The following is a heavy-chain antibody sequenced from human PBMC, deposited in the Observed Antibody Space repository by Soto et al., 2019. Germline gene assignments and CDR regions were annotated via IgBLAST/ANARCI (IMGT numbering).Heavy chain of an antibody. CDR2: ISWNSGSI. V-gene: IGHV3-9*01. Sequence: PGGSLRLSCAASGFTFDDYAMHWVRQAPGKGLEWVSGISWNSGSIGYADSVKGRFTISRDNAKNSLYLQMNSLRAEDTALYYCAKDMKLAGLPPLADAFDIWGQGTMVTVSS. CDR1: GFTFDDYA. J-gene: IGHJ3*02. CDR3: AKDMKLAGLPPLADAFDI. D-gene: IGHD6-19*01.